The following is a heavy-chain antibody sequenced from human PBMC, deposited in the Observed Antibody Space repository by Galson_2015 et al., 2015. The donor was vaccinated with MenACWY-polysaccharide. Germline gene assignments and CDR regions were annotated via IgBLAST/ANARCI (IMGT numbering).Heavy chain of an antibody. V-gene: IGHV3-23*01. D-gene: IGHD6-6*01. CDR3: AKDRDSSSSPDAFGI. J-gene: IGHJ3*02. CDR1: GFTFTNYA. Sequence: SLRLSCAASGFTFTNYAMTWVRQAPGKGLEWVSGISGSGGSTYSADSVKGRFTISRDNSKNTLSLQMNSLRAEDTAVYYCAKDRDSSSSPDAFGIWGQGTMVTVSS. CDR2: ISGSGGST.